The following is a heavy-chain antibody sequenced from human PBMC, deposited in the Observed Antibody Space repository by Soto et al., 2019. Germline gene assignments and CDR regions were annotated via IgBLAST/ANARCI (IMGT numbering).Heavy chain of an antibody. J-gene: IGHJ4*02. CDR1: GGSSSPFC. CDR2: LYYSGNT. Sequence: PSETLSLTSTVSGGSSSPFCWSWVRQPPGKGLEWIGYLYYSGNTNYNPSLKSRVTISVDASKNQVSLRLTSVTAADTAVYYCARVGGVAARTFDYWGQGTVVTVSS. CDR3: ARVGGVAARTFDY. D-gene: IGHD2-15*01. V-gene: IGHV4-59*01.